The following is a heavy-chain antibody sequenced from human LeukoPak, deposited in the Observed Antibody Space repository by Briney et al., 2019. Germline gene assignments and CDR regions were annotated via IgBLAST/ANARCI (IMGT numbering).Heavy chain of an antibody. CDR3: ARERQDTILHSGAFDI. J-gene: IGHJ3*02. V-gene: IGHV3-30-3*01. CDR2: IASDGSHT. D-gene: IGHD2-21*01. Sequence: GGSLRLSCAASGFTFSTYFMHWVRQAPGKGLEWVADIASDGSHTFYVESVKGRFTISRDNSKNTLYLQMNGLRAEDTAVYFCARERQDTILHSGAFDIWGQGTMVTVSS. CDR1: GFTFSTYF.